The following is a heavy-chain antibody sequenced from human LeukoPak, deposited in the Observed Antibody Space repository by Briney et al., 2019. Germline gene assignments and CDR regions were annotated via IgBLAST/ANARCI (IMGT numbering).Heavy chain of an antibody. CDR2: IKHDGSDK. J-gene: IGHJ4*02. CDR3: TRDEVAKVTTFRFDY. V-gene: IGHV3-7*01. Sequence: GGSLRLSCTASGFSFSDYYMSWVRQAPGKGLEWLAHIKHDGSDKYYVDSVKGRFTISRDNARNSLYLQMNSLRAEDTAVYYCTRDEVAKVTTFRFDYWGQGTLVSVSS. CDR1: GFSFSDYY. D-gene: IGHD4-17*01.